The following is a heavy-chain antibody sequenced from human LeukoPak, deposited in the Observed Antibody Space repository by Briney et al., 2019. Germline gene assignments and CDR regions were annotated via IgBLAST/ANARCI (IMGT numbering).Heavy chain of an antibody. CDR3: ARGVDTAMVSGYFDY. Sequence: SETLSLTCTVSGGSISIYYWSWIRQPPGKGLEWIGYTYNSGSTNYNPSLKSRVTISVDTSKNQFSLKLSSVTAADTAVYYCARGVDTAMVSGYFDYWGQGTLVTVSS. J-gene: IGHJ4*02. V-gene: IGHV4-59*01. CDR1: GGSISIYY. CDR2: TYNSGST. D-gene: IGHD5-18*01.